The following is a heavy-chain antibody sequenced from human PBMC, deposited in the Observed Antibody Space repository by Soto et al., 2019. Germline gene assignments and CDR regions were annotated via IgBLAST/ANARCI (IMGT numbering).Heavy chain of an antibody. CDR1: GGSISSGGYS. V-gene: IGHV4-30-2*01. D-gene: IGHD3-16*02. Sequence: HLQLQESGSGLVKPSQTLSLTCAVSGGSISSGGYSWSWIRQPPGKGLEWIGYIYHSGSTYYNPSLKSRVTISVERSKNQFSLKLSSVTAADTAVYYCARLPIVWGQGTLVTVSS. J-gene: IGHJ4*02. CDR3: ARLPIV. CDR2: IYHSGST.